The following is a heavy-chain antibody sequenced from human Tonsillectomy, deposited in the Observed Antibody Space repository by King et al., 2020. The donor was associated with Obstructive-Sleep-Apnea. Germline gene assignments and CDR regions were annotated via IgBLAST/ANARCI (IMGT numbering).Heavy chain of an antibody. Sequence: GQLVQSGAEVKKPGASVKVSCKASGYTFTSYDINWVRQATGQGPEWMGWMSPNSGNIGYAQKFQGRVTMTRNTSISTAYMELSSLRSDDTAVYYCARGQITMIRGVLRSYFFDYWGQGTLVTVSS. D-gene: IGHD3-10*01. CDR3: ARGQITMIRGVLRSYFFDY. V-gene: IGHV1-8*01. CDR2: MSPNSGNI. CDR1: GYTFTSYD. J-gene: IGHJ4*02.